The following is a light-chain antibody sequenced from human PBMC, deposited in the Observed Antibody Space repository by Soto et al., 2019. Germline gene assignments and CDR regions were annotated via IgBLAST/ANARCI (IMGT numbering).Light chain of an antibody. Sequence: EIVLTQSPGTLSLSPGERATLSCRASQSVSSSYLAWYQQKPGQAPRLLIYGASSRATSIPDRFSGSGSATDFTLTISRLEPEDSTVYYCQQYGSSPYTFGHGTKLEFK. J-gene: IGKJ2*01. CDR1: QSVSSSY. CDR2: GAS. CDR3: QQYGSSPYT. V-gene: IGKV3-20*01.